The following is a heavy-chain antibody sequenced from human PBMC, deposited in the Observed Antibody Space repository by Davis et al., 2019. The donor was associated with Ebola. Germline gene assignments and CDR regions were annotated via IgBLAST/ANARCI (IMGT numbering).Heavy chain of an antibody. J-gene: IGHJ6*02. CDR1: GFTFSDYS. CDR2: ISDWSAYM. Sequence: PGGSLRLSCAASGFTFSDYSMSWVRQAPGKGLEWVSSISDWSAYMSYADSVRGRFTISRDNAKNSLYLQMNSLRAEDTAVYYCARDIVDAAISGMDVWGQGTTVSVSS. V-gene: IGHV3-21*01. CDR3: ARDIVDAAISGMDV. D-gene: IGHD5-18*01.